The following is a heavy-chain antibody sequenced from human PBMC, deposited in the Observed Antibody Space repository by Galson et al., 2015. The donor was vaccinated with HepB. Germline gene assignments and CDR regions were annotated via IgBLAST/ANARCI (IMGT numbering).Heavy chain of an antibody. J-gene: IGHJ4*02. V-gene: IGHV3-11*06. Sequence: SLRLSCAVSGFTFNDYYMSWIRQAPGKGLEWVSDISPASSYRNYADSVKGRFTISRDNAKNSLYLQMNSLRDEDTAVYYCARNLGEYTYGLGYFDYWGQGTLVTVSS. CDR1: GFTFNDYY. CDR2: ISPASSYR. D-gene: IGHD3-16*01. CDR3: ARNLGEYTYGLGYFDY.